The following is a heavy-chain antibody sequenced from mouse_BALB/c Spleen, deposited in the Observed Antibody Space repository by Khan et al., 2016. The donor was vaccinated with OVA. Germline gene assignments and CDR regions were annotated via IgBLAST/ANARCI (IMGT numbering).Heavy chain of an antibody. V-gene: IGHV2-9*02. CDR3: ARYYGNYGWYFDV. Sequence: QVQLKQSGPGLVAPSQSLSITCTVSGFSLTSYGVHWVRQPPGKGLEWLGVIWTGGSTNYNSALMSRLSISKDNSKSQDFLKMNSLQTDDTAMYYFARYYGNYGWYFDVWGAGTTVTVSS. D-gene: IGHD2-1*01. CDR1: GFSLTSYG. J-gene: IGHJ1*01. CDR2: IWTGGST.